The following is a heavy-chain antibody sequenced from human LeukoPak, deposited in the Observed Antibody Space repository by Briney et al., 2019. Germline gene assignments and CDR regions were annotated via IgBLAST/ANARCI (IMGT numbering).Heavy chain of an antibody. D-gene: IGHD6-13*01. V-gene: IGHV3-21*04. CDR1: GFTFSSYS. J-gene: IGHJ4*02. CDR3: AREAAGDYFDY. CDR2: ISSSSSYI. Sequence: PGGSLRLSCAASGFTFSSYSMNWVRQAPGKGLEWVSSISSSSSYIYYADSMKGRFTISRDNAKNSLYLQMNSLRAEDTALYYCAREAAGDYFDYWGQGTLVTVSS.